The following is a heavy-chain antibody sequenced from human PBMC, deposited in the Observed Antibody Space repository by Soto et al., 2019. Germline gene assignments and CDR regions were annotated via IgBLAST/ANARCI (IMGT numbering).Heavy chain of an antibody. D-gene: IGHD3-10*01. CDR3: ATNYGSGSTHFDN. CDR2: IIPMLGMS. V-gene: IGHV1-69*02. CDR1: GDTFNFYI. Sequence: QVQLVQSGAEVKTPGYSVKVSCTASGDTFNFYILSWVRQAPGQGIEWMGRIIPMLGMSTYAQKFQGRVTMIADNSTRTVYMVLRGLRSEDTALYYCATNYGSGSTHFDNLGQGTLVT. J-gene: IGHJ4*02.